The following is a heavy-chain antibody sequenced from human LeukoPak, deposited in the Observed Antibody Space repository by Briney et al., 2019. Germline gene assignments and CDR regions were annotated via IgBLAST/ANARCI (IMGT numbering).Heavy chain of an antibody. Sequence: ASVKVSCKASGYTFTSYGISWVRQAPGQGLEWMGWISAYNGSTNYAQKLQGRVTMATDTSTSTAYMELRSLRSDDTAVYYCASGSYYYDSSGLDYWGQGTLVTVSS. CDR1: GYTFTSYG. CDR3: ASGSYYYDSSGLDY. CDR2: ISAYNGST. V-gene: IGHV1-18*01. J-gene: IGHJ4*02. D-gene: IGHD3-22*01.